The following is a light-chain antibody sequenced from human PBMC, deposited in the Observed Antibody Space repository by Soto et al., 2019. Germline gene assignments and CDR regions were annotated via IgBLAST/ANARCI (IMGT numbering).Light chain of an antibody. J-gene: IGKJ2*01. CDR3: QHRGKWPRT. V-gene: IGKV3-11*01. Sequence: EIVLTQSPATLSLSTGERATLSCRASQSVSSYLAWYQQKPGQAPRLLIYGASNRATGIPARFSGSGSGTDFTLIISSLEPEDFAVYYCQHRGKWPRTFGQGTKLEI. CDR2: GAS. CDR1: QSVSSY.